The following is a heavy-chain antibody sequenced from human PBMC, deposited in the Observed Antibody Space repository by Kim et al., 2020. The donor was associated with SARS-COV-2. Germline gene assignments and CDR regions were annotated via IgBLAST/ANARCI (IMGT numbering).Heavy chain of an antibody. J-gene: IGHJ4*01. CDR1: GFTFSSYA. V-gene: IGHV3-30-3*01. CDR2: ISYDGSNK. CDR3: ARDLQSSSSRSPIFDY. D-gene: IGHD6-6*01. Sequence: GGSLRLSCAASGFTFSSYAMHWVRQAPGKGLEWVAVISYDGSNKYYADSVKGRFTISRDNSKNTLYLQMNSLRAEDTAVYYCARDLQSSSSRSPIFDYWG.